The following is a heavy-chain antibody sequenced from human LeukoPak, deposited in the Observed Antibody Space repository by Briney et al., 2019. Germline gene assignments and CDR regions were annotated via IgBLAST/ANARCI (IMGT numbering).Heavy chain of an antibody. CDR2: ISSSDTI. J-gene: IGHJ4*02. CDR1: GLTFSSYG. Sequence: PGGSLRLSCAASGLTFSSYGMNWVRQAPGKGLEWVSYISSSDTIYYADSVKGRFTISRNNAKNSLYLQMNSLRDEDTAVYYCAAGAFGGFDYWGQGTLVTVSS. CDR3: AAGAFGGFDY. D-gene: IGHD3-16*01. V-gene: IGHV3-48*02.